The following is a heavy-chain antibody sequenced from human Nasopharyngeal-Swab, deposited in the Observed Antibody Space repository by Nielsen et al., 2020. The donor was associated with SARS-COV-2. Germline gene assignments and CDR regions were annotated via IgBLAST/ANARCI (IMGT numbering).Heavy chain of an antibody. Sequence: ASVKVSCKASGYTFTSYAMHWVRQAPGQRLEWMGWINAGNGNTKYSQKFQGRVTITRDTSASTAYMELSSLRSEDTAVYYCARALAGPGHAEYFQHWGQGTLVTVSS. CDR3: ARALAGPGHAEYFQH. J-gene: IGHJ1*01. D-gene: IGHD6-19*01. V-gene: IGHV1-3*01. CDR2: INAGNGNT. CDR1: GYTFTSYA.